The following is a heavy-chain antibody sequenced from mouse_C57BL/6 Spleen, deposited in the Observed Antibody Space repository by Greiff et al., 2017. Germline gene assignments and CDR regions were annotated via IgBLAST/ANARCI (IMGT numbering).Heavy chain of an antibody. Sequence: VQLQESGAELVRPGASVTLSCKASGYTFTDYEMHWVKQTPVHGLEWIGAIDPETGGTAYNQKFKGKAILTADKSSSTTYMELRSLTSEDSAVYYCTDGGGYWGQGTTLTVSS. CDR2: IDPETGGT. J-gene: IGHJ2*01. D-gene: IGHD2-3*01. CDR1: GYTFTDYE. CDR3: TDGGGY. V-gene: IGHV1-15*01.